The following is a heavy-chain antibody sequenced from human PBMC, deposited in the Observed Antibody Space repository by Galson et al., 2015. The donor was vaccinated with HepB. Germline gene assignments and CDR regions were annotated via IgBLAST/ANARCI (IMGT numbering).Heavy chain of an antibody. CDR2: INPNSGGT. CDR3: ASLGYCSSTSCYPYYYYYMDV. J-gene: IGHJ6*03. V-gene: IGHV1-2*02. CDR1: GYTFTGYY. D-gene: IGHD2-2*01. Sequence: SVKVSCKASGYTFTGYYMHWVRQAPGQGLEWMGWINPNSGGTNYAQKFQGRVTMTRDTSISTAYMELSRLKSDDTAVYYCASLGYCSSTSCYPYYYYYMDVWGKGTTVTVSS.